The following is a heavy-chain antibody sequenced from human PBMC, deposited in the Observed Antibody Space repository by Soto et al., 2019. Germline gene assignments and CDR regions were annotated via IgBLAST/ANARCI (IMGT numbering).Heavy chain of an antibody. V-gene: IGHV1-69*13. CDR2: IIPIFGTA. D-gene: IGHD6-19*01. Sequence: GASVKVSCKASGGTFSSYVISWVRQAPGQGLEWMGGIIPIFGTANYAQKFQGRVTITADESTSTAYMELSSLRSEDTAVYYCARFSSGPHYYYYYGMDVWGQGTTVTVSS. J-gene: IGHJ6*02. CDR3: ARFSSGPHYYYYYGMDV. CDR1: GGTFSSYV.